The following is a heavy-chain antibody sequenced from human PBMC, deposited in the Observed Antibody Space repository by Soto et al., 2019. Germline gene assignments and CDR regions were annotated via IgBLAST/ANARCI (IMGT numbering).Heavy chain of an antibody. CDR3: ARAGRYYGGDVDY. V-gene: IGHV1-18*01. CDR1: GYAFTNYG. Sequence: QVQLVQSGAEVKKPGASVKVSCKASGYAFTNYGISWVRQPPGQGLELMGWISCYNGITNYAQNLQGRVTMTTDTSSNTAYMELTSLRSDDTAVYYCARAGRYYGGDVDYWGQGTLVTVSS. D-gene: IGHD2-21*02. J-gene: IGHJ4*02. CDR2: ISCYNGIT.